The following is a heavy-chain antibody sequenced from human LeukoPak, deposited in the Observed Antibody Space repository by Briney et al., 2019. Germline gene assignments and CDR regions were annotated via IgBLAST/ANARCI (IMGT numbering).Heavy chain of an antibody. CDR3: ARGFYPDRTMIVVVVDY. CDR2: IKQDGSEK. D-gene: IGHD3-22*01. CDR1: GFIFSSYW. Sequence: GGSLRLSCAASGFIFSSYWMSWVRQAPGKGLEWVANIKQDGSEKYYVDSVKGRFIISRDNAKNSLYLQMNSLRAEDTAVYYCARGFYPDRTMIVVVVDYWGQGTLVTVSS. V-gene: IGHV3-7*03. J-gene: IGHJ4*02.